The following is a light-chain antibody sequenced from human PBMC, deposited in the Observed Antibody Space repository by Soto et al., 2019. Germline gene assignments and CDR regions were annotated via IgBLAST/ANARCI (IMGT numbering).Light chain of an antibody. V-gene: IGKV1-9*01. Sequence: DIQLTQSPSFLSASVGDRVTITCRASLDIRGYLAWYQQKPGRVPRLLIYSASTLQSGVPSRFSGSGSGTEFTLTISSLQPEDFESYYCQQLDRYPFSFGGGTKVDIK. CDR1: LDIRGY. J-gene: IGKJ4*01. CDR2: SAS. CDR3: QQLDRYPFS.